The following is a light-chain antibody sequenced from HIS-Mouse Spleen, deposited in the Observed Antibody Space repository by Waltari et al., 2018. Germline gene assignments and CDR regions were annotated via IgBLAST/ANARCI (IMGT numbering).Light chain of an antibody. CDR3: QQRSNWPPIT. CDR2: DAS. J-gene: IGKJ5*01. V-gene: IGKV3-11*01. CDR1: QSVSSH. Sequence: PGERATLSCRASQSVSSHLAWYQQKPGQAPRLLIYDASNRATGIPARFSGSGSGTDFTLTISSLEPEDFAVYYCQQRSNWPPITFGQGTRLEIK.